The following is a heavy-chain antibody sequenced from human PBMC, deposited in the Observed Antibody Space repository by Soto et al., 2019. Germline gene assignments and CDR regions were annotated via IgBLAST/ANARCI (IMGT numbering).Heavy chain of an antibody. CDR2: IYYSGST. CDR1: GGSISSGDYY. D-gene: IGHD5-12*01. V-gene: IGHV4-30-4*01. J-gene: IGHJ2*01. CDR3: ARGEMATISAPPHFDL. Sequence: QVQLQESGPGLVKPSQTLSLTCTVSGGSISSGDYYWSWIRQPPGKGLEWIGYIYYSGSTYYNPSLKSRVTISVDTSKNQFSLKLSSVTAADTAVYYCARGEMATISAPPHFDLWGRGTLVTVSS.